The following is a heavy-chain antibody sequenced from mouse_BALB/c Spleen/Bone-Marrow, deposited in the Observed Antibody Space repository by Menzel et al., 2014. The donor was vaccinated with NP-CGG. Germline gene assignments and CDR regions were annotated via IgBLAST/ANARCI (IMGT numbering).Heavy chain of an antibody. V-gene: IGHV14-3*02. CDR1: GFNIKDTY. CDR2: IDPANGNT. CDR3: ARGYDGFAY. J-gene: IGHJ3*01. Sequence: DVKLVESGAELVRPRASVKLSCTASGFNIKDTYMHWVKQRPEQGLEWIGRIDPANGNTKYDPKFQGKATITADTSSNTAYLQLSSLTSEDTAVYYCARGYDGFAYWGQGTLVTVSA. D-gene: IGHD2-2*01.